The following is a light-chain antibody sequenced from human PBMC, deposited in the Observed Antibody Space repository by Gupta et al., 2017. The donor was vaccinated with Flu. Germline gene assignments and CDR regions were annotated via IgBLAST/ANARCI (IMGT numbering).Light chain of an antibody. CDR3: AAWDDSLNGHYV. Sequence: QSVLAQPPSASGTPGQRVIISCSGSSSNIGRNTVNWYQQVPGRAPKLLIYGNNQRPSGVPDRFSGSKSGTSASLAINGLQSEDEADYYCAAWDDSLNGHYVFGTGTEVTVL. CDR1: SSNIGRNT. CDR2: GNN. J-gene: IGLJ1*01. V-gene: IGLV1-44*01.